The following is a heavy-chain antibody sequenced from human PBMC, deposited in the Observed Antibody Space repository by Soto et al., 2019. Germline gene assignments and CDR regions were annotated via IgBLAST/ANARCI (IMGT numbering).Heavy chain of an antibody. CDR2: INHSGST. J-gene: IGHJ3*02. V-gene: IGHV4-34*01. CDR3: ASLAYSSGWYPRENEEDDAFDI. Sequence: SETLSLTCAVYGGSFSGYCWSWIRQPPGKGLEWIGEINHSGSTNYNPSLKSRVTISVDTSKNQFSLKLSSVTAADTAVYYCASLAYSSGWYPRENEEDDAFDIWGQGTMVTVSS. D-gene: IGHD6-19*01. CDR1: GGSFSGYC.